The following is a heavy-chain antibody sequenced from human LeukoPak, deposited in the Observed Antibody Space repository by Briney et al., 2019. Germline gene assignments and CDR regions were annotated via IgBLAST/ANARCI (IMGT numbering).Heavy chain of an antibody. D-gene: IGHD3-10*01. CDR1: GGSISSYY. CDR3: ARVWFGELRVYYFDY. Sequence: PSETLSLTCTVSGGSISSYYWSWIRQPPGKGLEWIGYIYCSGSTNYNPSLKSRVTISVDTSKNQFSLKLSSVTAADTAVYYCARVWFGELRVYYFDYWGQGTLVTVSS. V-gene: IGHV4-59*01. J-gene: IGHJ4*02. CDR2: IYCSGST.